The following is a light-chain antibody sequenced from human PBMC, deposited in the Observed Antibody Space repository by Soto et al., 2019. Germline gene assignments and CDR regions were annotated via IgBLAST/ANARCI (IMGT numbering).Light chain of an antibody. V-gene: IGKV1-5*03. J-gene: IGKJ2*01. Sequence: DIQMTQSPSTLSASVGDRVTITCRASQNLNGWLAWYQQKPGKAPKLLIYKASNLESGVPSRFSGSGSGTEFPLTISCLQPDDFATYYCQQYSTYSVFTFGQGTRLEIK. CDR1: QNLNGW. CDR2: KAS. CDR3: QQYSTYSVFT.